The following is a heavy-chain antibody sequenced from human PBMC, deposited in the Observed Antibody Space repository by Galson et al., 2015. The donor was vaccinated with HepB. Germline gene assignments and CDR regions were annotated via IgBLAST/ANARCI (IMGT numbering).Heavy chain of an antibody. CDR1: GHTLSDLF. D-gene: IGHD2-21*01. J-gene: IGHJ6*02. CDR2: FDPEDGET. Sequence: SVKVSCKVSGHTLSDLFMHWVRQAPGKGLEWMGGFDPEDGETIYAQKFQGRLTMTEDTSTDTAYMELRSLRPEDTAIYYCATDTPRPHIRGNYYYYGMDVWGQGTTVTVSS. V-gene: IGHV1-24*01. CDR3: ATDTPRPHIRGNYYYYGMDV.